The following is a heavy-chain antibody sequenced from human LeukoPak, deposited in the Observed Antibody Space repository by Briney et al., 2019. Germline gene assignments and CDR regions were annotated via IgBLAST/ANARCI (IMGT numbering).Heavy chain of an antibody. Sequence: PSETLSLTCAVYGGSFSGYYWSWIRQPPGKGLEWIGEINHSGSTNYNPSLKSRVTISVDTSKNQFSLKLSSVTAADTAVYYCARVIRLVGTILGPRRYYFDYWGQGTLVTVSS. CDR1: GGSFSGYY. CDR3: ARVIRLVGTILGPRRYYFDY. V-gene: IGHV4-34*01. CDR2: INHSGST. J-gene: IGHJ4*02. D-gene: IGHD5-12*01.